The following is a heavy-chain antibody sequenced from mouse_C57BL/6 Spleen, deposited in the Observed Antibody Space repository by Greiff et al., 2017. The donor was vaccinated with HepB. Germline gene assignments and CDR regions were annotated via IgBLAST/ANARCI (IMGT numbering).Heavy chain of an antibody. CDR1: GYTFTDYY. J-gene: IGHJ2*01. Sequence: VQLQQSGAELVRPGASVKLPCKASGYTFTDYYIKWVKQRPGQGLEWIARIYPGSGNTYYNEKFKGKATLTAEKSSSTAYMQLSSLTSEDSAVYFCAKADYDYFDYWGQGTPLTVSS. D-gene: IGHD1-1*01. V-gene: IGHV1-76*01. CDR3: AKADYDYFDY. CDR2: IYPGSGNT.